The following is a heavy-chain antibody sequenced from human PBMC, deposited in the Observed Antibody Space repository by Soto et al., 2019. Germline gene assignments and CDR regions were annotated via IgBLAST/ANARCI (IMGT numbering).Heavy chain of an antibody. Sequence: SVKVSCKASGGTFSSYTISWVRQAPGQGLEWMGRIIPILGIANYAQKFQGRVTITADESTSTAYMELSSLRSEDTAVYYCEARELDSSGHESSSIDYWGQGTLVTVSS. CDR1: GGTFSSYT. CDR2: IIPILGIA. D-gene: IGHD5-12*01. CDR3: EARELDSSGHESSSIDY. V-gene: IGHV1-69*02. J-gene: IGHJ4*02.